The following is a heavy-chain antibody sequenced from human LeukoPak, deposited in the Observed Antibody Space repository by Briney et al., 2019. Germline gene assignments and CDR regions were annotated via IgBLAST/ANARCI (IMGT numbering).Heavy chain of an antibody. CDR3: ARASYYYGSGSYPSYWFDP. CDR1: GFTFSSYW. CDR2: IKQDGSEK. Sequence: GGSLRLSCAASGFTFSSYWMSWVRQAPGKGLEWVANIKQDGSEKYYADSVKGRFTISRDNAKNSLYLQMNSLRAEDTAVYYCARASYYYGSGSYPSYWFDPWGQGTLVTVSS. D-gene: IGHD3-10*01. J-gene: IGHJ5*02. V-gene: IGHV3-7*01.